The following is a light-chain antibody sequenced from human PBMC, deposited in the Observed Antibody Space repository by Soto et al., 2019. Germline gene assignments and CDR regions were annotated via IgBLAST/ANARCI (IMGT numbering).Light chain of an antibody. CDR3: QQLNSYKYT. V-gene: IGKV1-9*01. CDR1: QGIRSY. J-gene: IGKJ2*01. Sequence: DIQLTQSPSFLSASVGDRVTITCLASQGIRSYLAWYQQKPGKAPKLLIYAASTLQSGVPSRFSGSGSGTEFTLTISSLQPEDFATYYCQQLNSYKYTFGQGTKREIK. CDR2: AAS.